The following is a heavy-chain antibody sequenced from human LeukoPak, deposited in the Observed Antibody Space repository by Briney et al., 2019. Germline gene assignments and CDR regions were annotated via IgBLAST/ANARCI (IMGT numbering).Heavy chain of an antibody. Sequence: GGSLRLPCAASGFTFSDYEMNWVRQAPGKGLEWISYISSSDGTTYYADSVKGRFTISRDNARNSLYLQMNGLRADDTAVYYCARDGDLAPEVPFDSWGQGTLVTVSS. CDR3: ARDGDLAPEVPFDS. CDR1: GFTFSDYE. J-gene: IGHJ4*02. D-gene: IGHD3-10*01. CDR2: ISSSDGTT. V-gene: IGHV3-48*03.